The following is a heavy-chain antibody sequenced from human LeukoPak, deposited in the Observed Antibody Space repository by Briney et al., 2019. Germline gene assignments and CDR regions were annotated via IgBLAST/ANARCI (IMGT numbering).Heavy chain of an antibody. CDR3: ARGGLYHYSGTSGDY. CDR1: GFTFSNYG. V-gene: IGHV3-23*01. J-gene: IGHJ4*02. CDR2: ITSRGGST. D-gene: IGHD1-26*01. Sequence: GGSLRLSCAVSGFTFSNYGMNWVRQAPGKGLEWVSGITSRGGSTYYADSVKGRFTISRDNSKSTLYLQMNSLRAEDTAVYYCARGGLYHYSGTSGDYWGQGTLVTVSS.